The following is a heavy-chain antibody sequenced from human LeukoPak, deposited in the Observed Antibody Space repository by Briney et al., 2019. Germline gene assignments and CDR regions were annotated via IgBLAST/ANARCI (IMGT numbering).Heavy chain of an antibody. CDR3: ARRSSRSGGSNDAFDI. Sequence: GGSLRLSCAASGLTFSTYWMHWVRQDPGKGLVWVSRISSDASITSYADPVKGRFTISRDNAKNTLYLQMNSLRAEDTAVYYCARRSSRSGGSNDAFDIWGQGTMVTVSS. J-gene: IGHJ3*02. CDR2: ISSDASIT. D-gene: IGHD2-15*01. V-gene: IGHV3-74*01. CDR1: GLTFSTYW.